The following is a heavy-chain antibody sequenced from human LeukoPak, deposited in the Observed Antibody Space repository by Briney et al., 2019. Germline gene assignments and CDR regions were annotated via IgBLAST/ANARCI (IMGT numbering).Heavy chain of an antibody. CDR3: AKDNSPYSSSCDY. CDR2: ISGDCGSR. Sequence: GGSLTLSCAASSFTFEDYAMHWVRQAPGEGLEWVSFISGDCGSRYYADSVKGRFTISRDNSKNSLYLQMNSLRTEDTALYYCAKDNSPYSSSCDYWGQGTLVTVSS. J-gene: IGHJ4*02. CDR1: SFTFEDYA. D-gene: IGHD6-6*01. V-gene: IGHV3-43*02.